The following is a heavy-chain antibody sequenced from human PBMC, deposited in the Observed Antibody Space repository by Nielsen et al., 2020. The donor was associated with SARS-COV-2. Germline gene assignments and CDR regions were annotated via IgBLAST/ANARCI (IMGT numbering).Heavy chain of an antibody. V-gene: IGHV3-33*08. Sequence: GESLKISCSASGFTLSSYAMHWVRQAPGKGLEWVAVLWYDGSNKYYADSVKGRFTISRDNSKNTLYLQMNSLRAEDTAVYYCARDETDYYGSGRYGRDDWGQGTAVT. CDR3: ARDETDYYGSGRYGRDD. CDR2: LWYDGSNK. J-gene: IGHJ6*02. D-gene: IGHD3-10*01. CDR1: GFTLSSYA.